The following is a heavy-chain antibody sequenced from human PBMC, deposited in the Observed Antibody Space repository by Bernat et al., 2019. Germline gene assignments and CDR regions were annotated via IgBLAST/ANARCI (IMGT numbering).Heavy chain of an antibody. V-gene: IGHV1-2*04. CDR2: INPNSGGT. Sequence: QVQLVQSGAEVKKPGASVKVSCKASGYTFTGYYMHWVRQAPGQGLEWMGWINPNSGGTNYAQKFQGWVTMTRDTSISTAYMELSRLRSDDTAVYYCARDRYFSAAGYYYYYGMDVWVQGTTVTVSS. CDR3: ARDRYFSAAGYYYYYGMDV. J-gene: IGHJ6*02. D-gene: IGHD6-13*01. CDR1: GYTFTGYY.